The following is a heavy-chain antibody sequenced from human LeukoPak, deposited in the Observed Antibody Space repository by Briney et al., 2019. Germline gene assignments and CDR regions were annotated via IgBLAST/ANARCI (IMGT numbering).Heavy chain of an antibody. D-gene: IGHD3-10*01. CDR3: ARQTSSALMVRGVITAQYYFDY. V-gene: IGHV4-34*01. Sequence: PSETLSLTCAVYGGFFSGYYWSWIRQPPGKGLEWIGEINHSGSTNYNPSLKSRVTISVDTSKNQFSLKLSSVTAADTAVYYCARQTSSALMVRGVITAQYYFDYWGQGTLVTVSS. CDR2: INHSGST. J-gene: IGHJ4*02. CDR1: GGFFSGYY.